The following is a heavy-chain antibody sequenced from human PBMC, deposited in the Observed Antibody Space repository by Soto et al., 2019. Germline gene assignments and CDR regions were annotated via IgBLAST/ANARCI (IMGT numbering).Heavy chain of an antibody. J-gene: IGHJ4*02. Sequence: QVQLQESGPGLVKPSQTLSLTCTVSGGSISSGGYYWSWIRQHPGKGLEWIGYIYYSGSTYYNPSLKSRVTISVDTSKNHFSLKLSSVTDADTAVYYCARITGGDRLLLFDSWGQGTLVTVSS. V-gene: IGHV4-31*03. CDR1: GGSISSGGYY. D-gene: IGHD3-22*01. CDR2: IYYSGST. CDR3: ARITGGDRLLLFDS.